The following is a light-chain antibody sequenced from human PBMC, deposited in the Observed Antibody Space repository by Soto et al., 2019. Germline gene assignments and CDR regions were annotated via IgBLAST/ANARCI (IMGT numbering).Light chain of an antibody. V-gene: IGKV1-33*01. CDR2: DAS. Sequence: DIQMTQSPSSLSASVGDRVTITCQACQDVSNYLIWYQQKPGKAPKLLIYDASNLETGVPSRFSGSGSGTDFTFTISSLQPEDIATYYCQQYDNLPPELTFGGGTKVEIK. CDR3: QQYDNLPPELT. J-gene: IGKJ4*01. CDR1: QDVSNY.